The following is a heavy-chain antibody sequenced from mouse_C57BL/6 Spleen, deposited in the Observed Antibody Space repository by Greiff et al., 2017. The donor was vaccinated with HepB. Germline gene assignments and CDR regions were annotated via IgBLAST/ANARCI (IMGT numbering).Heavy chain of an antibody. D-gene: IGHD2-1*01. CDR2: ISSGGDYI. Sequence: EVKLMESGEGLVKPGGSLKLSCAASGFTFSSYAMSWVRQTPEKRLEWVAYISSGGDYIYYADTVKGRFTISRDNARNTLYLQMSSLKSEDTAMYYCTQIYYGKTPYYYAMDYWGQGTSVTVSS. J-gene: IGHJ4*01. CDR1: GFTFSSYA. V-gene: IGHV5-9-1*02. CDR3: TQIYYGKTPYYYAMDY.